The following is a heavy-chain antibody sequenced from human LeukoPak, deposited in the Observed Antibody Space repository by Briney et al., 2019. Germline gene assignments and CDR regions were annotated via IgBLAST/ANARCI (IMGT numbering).Heavy chain of an antibody. Sequence: EASVKVSCKASGYTFTSYGISCVRQAPGQGLEWMGWISAYNGNTNYAQKLQGRVTMTTDTSTSIAYMELRSLRSDDTAVYYCARDLSPQWNDYASSYDYWGQGTLVTVSS. J-gene: IGHJ4*02. CDR2: ISAYNGNT. V-gene: IGHV1-18*01. D-gene: IGHD3-16*01. CDR1: GYTFTSYG. CDR3: ARDLSPQWNDYASSYDY.